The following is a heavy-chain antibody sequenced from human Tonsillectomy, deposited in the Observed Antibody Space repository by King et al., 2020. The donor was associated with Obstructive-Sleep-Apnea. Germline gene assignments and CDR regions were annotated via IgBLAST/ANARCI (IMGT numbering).Heavy chain of an antibody. CDR1: GGSVSSSRYY. CDR3: SGSGDY. V-gene: IGHV4-39*07. Sequence: LQLQESGPRLVKPSETLSLTCTVSGGSVSSSRYYWGWIRQPPGKGLEWMGSIFYTGSTYYNPSLKRRVTISVDTSKNQFSPKLSSVTAADTAVYYCSGSGDYWGQGTLVTVSS. D-gene: IGHD1-26*01. CDR2: IFYTGST. J-gene: IGHJ4*02.